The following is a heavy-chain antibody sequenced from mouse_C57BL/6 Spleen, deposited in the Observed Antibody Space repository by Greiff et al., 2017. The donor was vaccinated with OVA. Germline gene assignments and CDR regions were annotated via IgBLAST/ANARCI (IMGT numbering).Heavy chain of an antibody. CDR1: GYTFTSYW. V-gene: IGHV1-50*01. J-gene: IGHJ2*01. D-gene: IGHD1-1*01. Sequence: VKLQESGAELVKPGASVKLSCKASGYTFTSYWMQWVKQRPGQGLEWIGEIDPSDSYTNYNQKFKGKATLTVDTSSSTAYMQLSSLTSEDSAVYYCARGSYYGSHDYWGQGTTLTVSS. CDR2: IDPSDSYT. CDR3: ARGSYYGSHDY.